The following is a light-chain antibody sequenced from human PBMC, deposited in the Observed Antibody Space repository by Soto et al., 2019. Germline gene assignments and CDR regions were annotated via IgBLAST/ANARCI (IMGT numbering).Light chain of an antibody. CDR1: QSISSW. V-gene: IGKV1-5*01. J-gene: IGKJ1*01. CDR3: QQYNSYPWT. CDR2: DAS. Sequence: DIPMTQPPSTLSAFVGNTVTLTCLASQSISSWLAWYQQKPGKAPKLLIYDASSLESGVPSRFSGSGSGTEFTLTISSLQPDDFATYYCQQYNSYPWTFGQGTKVDIK.